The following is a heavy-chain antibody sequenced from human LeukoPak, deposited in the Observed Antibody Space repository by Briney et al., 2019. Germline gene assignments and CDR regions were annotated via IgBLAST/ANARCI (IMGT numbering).Heavy chain of an antibody. CDR3: ARTYSNYDLMFYFDY. J-gene: IGHJ4*02. D-gene: IGHD4-11*01. Sequence: SETLSLTCTVSGGSISTSNYYWGWIRQPPGKGLEWIGEIYHSGSTYYNPSLKSRVTISVDTSKNQFSLKLSSVTAADTAVYYCARTYSNYDLMFYFDYWGQGTLVTVSS. CDR1: GGSISTSNYY. CDR2: IYHSGST. V-gene: IGHV4-39*07.